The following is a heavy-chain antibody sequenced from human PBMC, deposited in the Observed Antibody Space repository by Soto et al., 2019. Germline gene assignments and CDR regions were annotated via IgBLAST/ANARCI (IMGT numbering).Heavy chain of an antibody. J-gene: IGHJ4*02. Sequence: QVQLVQSGAEVKKPGASVKVSCKASGYTFTSYAMHWVRQAPGQTLEWMGWINAGNGNTKYSQKFQGRVTITRDTSASTAYMELSSLRSEDTAVYYCARGPGYCSGGSCYVKFFDYWGQGTLVTVSS. V-gene: IGHV1-3*01. CDR2: INAGNGNT. CDR1: GYTFTSYA. D-gene: IGHD2-15*01. CDR3: ARGPGYCSGGSCYVKFFDY.